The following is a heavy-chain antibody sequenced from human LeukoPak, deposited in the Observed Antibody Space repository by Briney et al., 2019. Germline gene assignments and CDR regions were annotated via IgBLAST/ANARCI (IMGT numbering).Heavy chain of an antibody. J-gene: IGHJ5*02. D-gene: IGHD2-2*01. CDR2: IYHSGST. Sequence: PSETLSLTCAVSGGSISSDNWWSWVRQPPGKWLEWIGEIYHSGSTNYNPSLKSRVTISIDKSKNQFSLKLSSVTAADTAMYYCAIGPLIPAAIDCWFDPWGQGTRVTVSS. V-gene: IGHV4-4*02. CDR1: GGSISSDNW. CDR3: AIGPLIPAAIDCWFDP.